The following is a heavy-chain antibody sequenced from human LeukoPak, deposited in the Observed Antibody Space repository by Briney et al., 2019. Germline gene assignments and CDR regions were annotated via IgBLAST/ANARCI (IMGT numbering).Heavy chain of an antibody. J-gene: IGHJ6*02. CDR3: ARGRILRYFDWPSYYYYGMDV. Sequence: ASVKASCKASGYTFTSYDINWVRQATGQGLEWMGWMNPNSGNTGYAQKFQGRVTMTRNTSISTAYMELSSLRSEDTAVYYCARGRILRYFDWPSYYYYGMDVWGQGTTVTVSS. CDR2: MNPNSGNT. V-gene: IGHV1-8*01. CDR1: GYTFTSYD. D-gene: IGHD3-9*01.